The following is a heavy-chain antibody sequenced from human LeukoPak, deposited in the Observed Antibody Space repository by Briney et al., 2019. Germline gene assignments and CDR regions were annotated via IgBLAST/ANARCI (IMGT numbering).Heavy chain of an antibody. CDR3: ASLLLWFGN. Sequence: SETLSLTCAVYGGSFSGYYWSWIRQPPGKGLEWIGEINHSGSTNYNPSLKSRVTISVDTSKNQFSLKLSSVTATDTAVYYCASLLLWFGNWGQGTLVTVSS. D-gene: IGHD3-10*01. CDR1: GGSFSGYY. J-gene: IGHJ4*02. V-gene: IGHV4-34*01. CDR2: INHSGST.